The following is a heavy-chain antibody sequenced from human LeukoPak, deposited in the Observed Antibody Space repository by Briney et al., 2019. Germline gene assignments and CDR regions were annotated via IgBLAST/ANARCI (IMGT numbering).Heavy chain of an antibody. V-gene: IGHV4-4*07. J-gene: IGHJ6*02. D-gene: IGHD3-3*01. CDR2: IYTSGST. Sequence: PSETLSLTCTVSGGSISSYYWSWIRQPAGKGLEWIGRIYTSGSTNYNPSLKSRVTMSVDTSKNQFSLKLSSVTAADTAVCYCAREGLRVTIFGVAQYGMDVWGQGTTVTVSS. CDR1: GGSISSYY. CDR3: AREGLRVTIFGVAQYGMDV.